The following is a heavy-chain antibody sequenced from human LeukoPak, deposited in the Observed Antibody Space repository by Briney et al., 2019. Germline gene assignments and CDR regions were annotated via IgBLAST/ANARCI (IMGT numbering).Heavy chain of an antibody. J-gene: IGHJ4*02. CDR2: IYYSGST. CDR3: ASFGGSPGG. D-gene: IGHD1-26*01. CDR1: GFTFSSYW. Sequence: NPGGSLRLSCAASGFTFSSYWMSWIRQPPGKGLEWIGSIYYSGSTYYNPSLKSRVTISVDTSKNQFSLKLSSVTAADTAVYYCASFGGSPGGWGQGTLVTVSS. V-gene: IGHV4-39*01.